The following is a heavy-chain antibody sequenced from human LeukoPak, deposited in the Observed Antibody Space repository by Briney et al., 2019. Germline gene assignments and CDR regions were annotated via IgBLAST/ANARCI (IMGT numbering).Heavy chain of an antibody. V-gene: IGHV1-69*04. CDR1: GYTFTSYA. J-gene: IGHJ4*02. CDR3: ARDPEYDTPGYLSGYFDS. CDR2: VIPVFDIV. Sequence: SVKVSCKASGYTFTSYAISWVRQAPGQGLEWMGRVIPVFDIVDYGPNFQGRVTITADKSTTTVYMEMSSLRSDDTAVFYCARDPEYDTPGYLSGYFDSWGQGTLVTVSS. D-gene: IGHD3-22*01.